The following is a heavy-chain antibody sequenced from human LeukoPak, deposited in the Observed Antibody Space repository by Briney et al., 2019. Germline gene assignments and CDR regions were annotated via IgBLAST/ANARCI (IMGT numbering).Heavy chain of an antibody. V-gene: IGHV3-23*01. CDR1: GFTFSSYA. Sequence: GGSLRLSCAASGFTFSSYAMSWVRQAPGKGLEWVSAISGSGGSTYYADSVKGRFTISRDNSKNTLYLQMDSLRPDDTAVYYCARDPMAAAADRALCDPWGQGTLVTVSS. D-gene: IGHD6-13*01. CDR2: ISGSGGST. CDR3: ARDPMAAAADRALCDP. J-gene: IGHJ5*02.